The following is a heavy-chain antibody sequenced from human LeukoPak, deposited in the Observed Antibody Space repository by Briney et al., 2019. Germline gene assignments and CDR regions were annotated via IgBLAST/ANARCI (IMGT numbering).Heavy chain of an antibody. CDR3: ARTSYNSGSYYDY. Sequence: SDTLSLSCAVSGYSIRNSHWWGWIRQPPGKVLEWIGYIYYSGSTYYNPSLKSRVTMSVDTSKNQFSLKLSSVTAVDTAVYYCARTSYNSGSYYDYWGQGTLVTVSS. CDR1: GYSIRNSHW. D-gene: IGHD3-10*01. J-gene: IGHJ4*02. CDR2: IYYSGST. V-gene: IGHV4-28*01.